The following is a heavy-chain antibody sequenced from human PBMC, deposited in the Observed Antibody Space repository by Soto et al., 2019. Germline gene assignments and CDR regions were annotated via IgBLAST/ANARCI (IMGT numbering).Heavy chain of an antibody. D-gene: IGHD3-10*01. J-gene: IGHJ4*02. CDR3: AKSTLYYYGSGSQYNFDY. CDR1: GFTFDDYA. Sequence: EVQLVESGGVVVQPGGSLRLSCAASGFTFDDYAMHWVRQAPGKGLEWVSLISWDGGSTYYADSVKGRFTISRDNSKNSLYLQMDSLRAEDNALYYCAKSTLYYYGSGSQYNFDYWGQGTLVTVSS. CDR2: ISWDGGST. V-gene: IGHV3-43D*04.